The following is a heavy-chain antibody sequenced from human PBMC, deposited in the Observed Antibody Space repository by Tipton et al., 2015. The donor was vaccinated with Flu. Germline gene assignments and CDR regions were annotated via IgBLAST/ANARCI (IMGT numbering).Heavy chain of an antibody. Sequence: AGLVKPSETLSLTCAVYGGSFSGYYWTWIRQPPGKGLEWIGEINHSGSANYNPSLKSRVTISVDTSKNQFSLKVTSLTAADTAVYYCARGSGYANAYVDYWGRGTLVTVSS. D-gene: IGHD5-12*01. CDR2: INHSGSA. CDR1: GGSFSGYY. CDR3: ARGSGYANAYVDY. V-gene: IGHV4-34*01. J-gene: IGHJ4*02.